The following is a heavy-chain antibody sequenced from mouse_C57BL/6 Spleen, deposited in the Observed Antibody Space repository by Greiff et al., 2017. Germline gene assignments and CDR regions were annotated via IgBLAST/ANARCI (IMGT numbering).Heavy chain of an antibody. J-gene: IGHJ3*01. D-gene: IGHD6-2*01. CDR1: GYTFTSYW. CDR3: ALLSAWCAY. Sequence: QVQLQQPGAELVRPGSSVKLSCKASGYTFTSYWMHWVKQRPIQGLEWIGNIDPSDSETHYNQKFKDKATLTVDKSSSTAYLQLSSLTSEDSAVYDCALLSAWCAYWGQGTLVTVSA. CDR2: IDPSDSET. V-gene: IGHV1-52*01.